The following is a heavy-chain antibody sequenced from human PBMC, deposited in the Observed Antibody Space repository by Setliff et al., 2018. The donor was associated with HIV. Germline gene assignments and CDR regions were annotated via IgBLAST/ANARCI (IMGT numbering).Heavy chain of an antibody. J-gene: IGHJ6*03. Sequence: PSETLSLTCGVYGDSLRNYFWSWIRQPPGKGLEWIGEINHSGSTNYNPSLKSRVTISVDTSKNQFSLKLSSVTAADTAVYYCARDGPLEGSYRYYYYYMDVWGKGTTVTVSS. CDR2: INHSGST. CDR1: GDSLRNYF. V-gene: IGHV4-34*01. D-gene: IGHD3-10*01. CDR3: ARDGPLEGSYRYYYYYMDV.